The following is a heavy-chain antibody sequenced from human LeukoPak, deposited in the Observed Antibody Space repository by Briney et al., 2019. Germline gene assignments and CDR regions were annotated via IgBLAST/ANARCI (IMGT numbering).Heavy chain of an antibody. V-gene: IGHV3-21*01. CDR1: GFTFSSYS. Sequence: GGSLRLSCAASGFTFSSYSMNWVRQAPGKGLEWVSSISSSSSYIYYADSVKGRFTISRDNAKNSLYLQMNSLRAEDTAVYYCARDLCSGGSCYTNIDYWGQGTRVTVSS. D-gene: IGHD2-15*01. J-gene: IGHJ4*02. CDR3: ARDLCSGGSCYTNIDY. CDR2: ISSSSSYI.